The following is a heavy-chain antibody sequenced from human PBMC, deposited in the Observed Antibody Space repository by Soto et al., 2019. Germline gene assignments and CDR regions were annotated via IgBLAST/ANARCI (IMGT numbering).Heavy chain of an antibody. Sequence: GGSLRLSCTASGFMFHNYWMSWVRQAPGRGLEWVANIKQDGSEKSYVDSVKGRFTISRDNAENSLYLQMNSLSAEDTAVYYCARVPGTTRWWDYWGQGTLVTSPQ. CDR1: GFMFHNYW. CDR3: ARVPGTTRWWDY. J-gene: IGHJ4*02. D-gene: IGHD2-15*01. CDR2: IKQDGSEK. V-gene: IGHV3-7*01.